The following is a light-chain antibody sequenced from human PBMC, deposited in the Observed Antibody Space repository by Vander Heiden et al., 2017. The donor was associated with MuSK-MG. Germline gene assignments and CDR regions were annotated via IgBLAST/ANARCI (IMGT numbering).Light chain of an antibody. CDR1: SSDVGSYNL. V-gene: IGLV2-23*02. Sequence: QSALTQPASVSGSPGQSITISCTGTSSDVGSYNLVSWYQQHPGKAPKLMIYEVTKRPSGVSSRFSGSKSGNTASLTISGLQAEDEADYYCCSYAGSTTHYVFGTETKVTVL. J-gene: IGLJ1*01. CDR3: CSYAGSTTHYV. CDR2: EVT.